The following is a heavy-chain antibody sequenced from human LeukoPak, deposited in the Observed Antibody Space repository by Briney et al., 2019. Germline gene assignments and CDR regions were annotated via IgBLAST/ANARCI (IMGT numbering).Heavy chain of an antibody. D-gene: IGHD5-24*01. V-gene: IGHV1-69*13. Sequence: ASVKVSCKASGGTFSSYAISWVRQAPGQGLEWMGGIIPIFGTANYAQKFQGRVTITADESTSTAYMELSSLRSEDTAVYYCARRVEGDDYKIFDYWGQGTLVTVSS. J-gene: IGHJ4*02. CDR1: GGTFSSYA. CDR3: ARRVEGDDYKIFDY. CDR2: IIPIFGTA.